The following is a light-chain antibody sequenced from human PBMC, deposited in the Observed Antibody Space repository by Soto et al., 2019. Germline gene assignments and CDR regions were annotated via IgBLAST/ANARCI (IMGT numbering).Light chain of an antibody. CDR1: QSVSSD. Sequence: EVVMTQPPATLSVSPGERATLSCRASQSVSSDLAWYQQKHGQAPRLLIYGASSRATGIPARFSGSGSGTELAITISSLQSEDYEVYDCQQCNNWPRTFGQGTKVDIK. J-gene: IGKJ1*01. CDR2: GAS. CDR3: QQCNNWPRT. V-gene: IGKV3-15*01.